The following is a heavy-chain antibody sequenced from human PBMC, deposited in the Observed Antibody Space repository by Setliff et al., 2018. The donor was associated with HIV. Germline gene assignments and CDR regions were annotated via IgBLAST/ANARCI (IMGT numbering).Heavy chain of an antibody. CDR1: GYTFTTYG. J-gene: IGHJ6*02. V-gene: IGHV1-18*01. Sequence: AASVKVSCKPSGYTFTTYGLSWVRQAPGQGLEWMGWISTYSDETSSSQNLQGRLTMTTDTSTGTAYMELRSLRSDDTAVYYCARDVEHMMDVWGQGTTVTVSS. CDR2: ISTYSDET. CDR3: ARDVEHMMDV.